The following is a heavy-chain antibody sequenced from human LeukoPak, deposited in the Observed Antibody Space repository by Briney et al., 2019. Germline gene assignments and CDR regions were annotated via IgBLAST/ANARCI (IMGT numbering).Heavy chain of an antibody. CDR2: IHPSTGNP. D-gene: IGHD3-16*02. CDR1: VYTFTNYA. Sequence: ASVKVSCQASVYTFTNYAMNCVRQGPGQGLEWMGWIHPSTGNPTYAQDFTGWFVFSLDTSVSTTYLQISSLKAEDTAVYYCARAYQRLGQLSLPDYWGQGTLVTVSS. J-gene: IGHJ4*02. V-gene: IGHV7-4-1*02. CDR3: ARAYQRLGQLSLPDY.